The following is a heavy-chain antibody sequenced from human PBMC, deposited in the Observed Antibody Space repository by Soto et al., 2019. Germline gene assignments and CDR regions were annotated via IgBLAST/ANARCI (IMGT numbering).Heavy chain of an antibody. J-gene: IGHJ4*02. D-gene: IGHD6-19*01. CDR1: GYTFTSYG. Sequence: QVQLVQSGAEVKKPGASVKVSCKASGYTFTSYGISWVRQAPGQRLEWMGGISADNGNTNYSQKLQGRETMTTDTSTSTAYMELRSLRSDDTAVYYCASDFIAVYHFDYWGQGTLVTVSS. CDR2: ISADNGNT. V-gene: IGHV1-18*01. CDR3: ASDFIAVYHFDY.